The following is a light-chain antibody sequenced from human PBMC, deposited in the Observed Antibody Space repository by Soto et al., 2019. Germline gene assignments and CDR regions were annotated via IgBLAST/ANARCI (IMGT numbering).Light chain of an antibody. CDR2: KAS. Sequence: DIQMTQSPSTLSASVGDRVIITCRASQSISSWLAWYQKKPGKAPKLLIQKASSLQSGVPSRFSGSGSGTEFTLTISSLQPDDFATYYCQHYNTYPWTFGQGTKVDIK. CDR1: QSISSW. CDR3: QHYNTYPWT. J-gene: IGKJ1*01. V-gene: IGKV1-5*03.